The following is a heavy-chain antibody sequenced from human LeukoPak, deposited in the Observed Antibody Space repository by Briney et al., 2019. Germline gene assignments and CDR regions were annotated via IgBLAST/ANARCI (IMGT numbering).Heavy chain of an antibody. Sequence: MPSETLSLTCTVSGGSLSSGSYYWSWIRQPPGKGLEGIGYIYYSGSTNYNPSLKSRVTISVDTSKNQFSLKLSSVTAADTAVYYCARVTREAVAGPPHFNYWGQGTLVTVSS. CDR3: ARVTREAVAGPPHFNY. CDR1: GGSLSSGSYY. D-gene: IGHD6-19*01. V-gene: IGHV4-61*01. CDR2: IYYSGST. J-gene: IGHJ4*02.